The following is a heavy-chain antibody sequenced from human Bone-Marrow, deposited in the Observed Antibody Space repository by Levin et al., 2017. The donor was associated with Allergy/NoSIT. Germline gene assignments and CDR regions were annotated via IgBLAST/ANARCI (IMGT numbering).Heavy chain of an antibody. V-gene: IGHV3-23*01. CDR3: AKDRNEGSGAYDY. D-gene: IGHD3-10*01. CDR1: GFTFSSYA. CDR2: ISDIGAYT. Sequence: GESLKISCAASGFTFSSYAMSWVRQAPGKGLEWVSAISDIGAYTYYADSVKGRFTLSRHNSKNTLYLQMNSLRAEDTAVYYCAKDRNEGSGAYDYWGQGTLVTVSS. J-gene: IGHJ4*02.